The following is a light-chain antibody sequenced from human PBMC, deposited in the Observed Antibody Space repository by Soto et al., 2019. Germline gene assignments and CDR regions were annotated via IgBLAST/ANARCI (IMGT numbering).Light chain of an antibody. Sequence: EIVLTQSPGTLSLSPGERATLSCRASQSVSSSYLAWYQQKPGQAPRLLIXGASSRATGIPDRFSGSGSGTDFTLTISRLEPEDFAVYYCQQYGSSPPKYTFGQGTRLEIK. CDR2: GAS. CDR3: QQYGSSPPKYT. J-gene: IGKJ5*01. CDR1: QSVSSSY. V-gene: IGKV3-20*01.